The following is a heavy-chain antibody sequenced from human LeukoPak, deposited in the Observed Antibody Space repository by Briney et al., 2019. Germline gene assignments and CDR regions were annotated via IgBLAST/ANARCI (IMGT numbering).Heavy chain of an antibody. CDR3: ASYGSGSYYPPNFLDY. J-gene: IGHJ4*02. CDR1: GGSISSSSYY. V-gene: IGHV4-39*01. CDR2: TYYSGST. Sequence: SETLSLTCTVSGGSISSSSYYWGWIRQPPGKGLEWIGSTYYSGSTYYNPSLKSRVTISVDTSKNQFSLKLSSVTAADTAVYYCASYGSGSYYPPNFLDYWGQGTLVTVSS. D-gene: IGHD3-10*01.